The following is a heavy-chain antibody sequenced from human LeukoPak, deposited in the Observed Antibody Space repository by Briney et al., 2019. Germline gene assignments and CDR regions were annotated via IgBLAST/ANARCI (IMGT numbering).Heavy chain of an antibody. J-gene: IGHJ5*02. CDR1: GGSINNYY. CDR2: IYYTGST. V-gene: IGHV4-59*08. Sequence: SETLSLTCTVSGGSINNYYWSWLRQPPGKGLEWIGYIYYTGSTNSNPSLKSRVTVSVDTSKNQFSLKLNSMTAADTAIYYCARLDRSGYEMGGTWFDPWGQGTLVTVSS. D-gene: IGHD3-22*01. CDR3: ARLDRSGYEMGGTWFDP.